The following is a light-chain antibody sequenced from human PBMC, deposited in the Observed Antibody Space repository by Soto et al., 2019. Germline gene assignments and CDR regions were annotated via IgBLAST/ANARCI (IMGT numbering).Light chain of an antibody. J-gene: IGLJ1*01. V-gene: IGLV2-14*02. Sequence: QSVLTQPASVSGSPGQSITISCTGTSNDIGSYTPVSWYQQHPGKAPRLLIYDVSNRPSGISTRFSGSKSANTASLTISGLQAEDAATYYCSSYTRTNTGVFGIGTKLTVL. CDR2: DVS. CDR1: SNDIGSYTP. CDR3: SSYTRTNTGV.